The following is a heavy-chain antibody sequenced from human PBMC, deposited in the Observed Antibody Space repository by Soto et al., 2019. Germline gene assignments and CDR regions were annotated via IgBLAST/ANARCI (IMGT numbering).Heavy chain of an antibody. CDR2: INPSGGST. J-gene: IGHJ4*02. V-gene: IGHV1-46*01. CDR1: GYTFTSYY. D-gene: IGHD3-3*01. CDR3: ARSNDFWSGYQGVDY. Sequence: ASVKVSCKASGYTFTSYYIHWVRQAPGQGLEWMGIINPSGGSTSYAQKFQGRVTMTRDTSTSTVYMELSSLRSEDTAVHYCARSNDFWSGYQGVDYWGQGTLVTVSS.